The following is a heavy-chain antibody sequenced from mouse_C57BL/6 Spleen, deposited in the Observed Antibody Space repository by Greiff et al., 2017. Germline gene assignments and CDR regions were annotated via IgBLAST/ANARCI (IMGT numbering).Heavy chain of an antibody. CDR3: ARRVYYNSHGCVEYFDV. Sequence: QVQLQQSGAELMKPGASVKLSCKASGYTFTGYWIEWVKQRPGHGLEWIGEIFPGSGSTNYNEKFKGKATITADTSSNTAYLQLSSLTTEDSAIYYCARRVYYNSHGCVEYFDVWGKGTSVTVSS. CDR2: IFPGSGST. V-gene: IGHV1-9*01. D-gene: IGHD1-1*01. CDR1: GYTFTGYW. J-gene: IGHJ1*03.